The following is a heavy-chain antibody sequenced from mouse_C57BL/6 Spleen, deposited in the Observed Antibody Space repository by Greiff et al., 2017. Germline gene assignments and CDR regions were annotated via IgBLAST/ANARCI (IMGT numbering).Heavy chain of an antibody. CDR2: INPSNGGT. CDR3: ARDYYGTRFAY. D-gene: IGHD1-1*01. J-gene: IGHJ3*01. CDR1: GYTFTSYW. Sequence: QVQLQQPGTELVKPGASVKLSCKASGYTFTSYWMHWVKQRPGQGLEWIGNINPSNGGTNYNDKFKSKATRTVAKSSSTAYMQLSSLTSEDSAVYYWARDYYGTRFAYWGQGTLVTVSA. V-gene: IGHV1-53*01.